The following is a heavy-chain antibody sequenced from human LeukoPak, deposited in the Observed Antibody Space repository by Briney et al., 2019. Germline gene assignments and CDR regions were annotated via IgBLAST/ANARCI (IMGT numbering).Heavy chain of an antibody. CDR3: ARAMSIAARLQTIFDY. CDR2: FYHGERT. Sequence: PSETLSLTCTVSGLSISSNSYYWGGIPQPPGKGLGVFVTFYHGERTSYHPSLKSRVTISVATSKNQFSLNLTSVTAADTAVYYCARAMSIAARLQTIFDYWGQGTVVTVSS. CDR1: GLSISSNSYY. V-gene: IGHV4-39*07. D-gene: IGHD6-6*01. J-gene: IGHJ4*02.